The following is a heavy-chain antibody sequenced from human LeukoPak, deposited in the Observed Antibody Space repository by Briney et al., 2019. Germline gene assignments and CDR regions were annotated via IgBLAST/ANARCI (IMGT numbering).Heavy chain of an antibody. CDR1: GFTLSDYS. Sequence: GGSLRLSCAASGFTLSDYSMTWIRQAPGKGLEWVSYMSRSGSSMYYADSVKGRFTISRDNAKTSVYLQMNSLGAEDTAVYYCARSLIETGTTFDYWGQGTLVTVSS. D-gene: IGHD1-7*01. CDR3: ARSLIETGTTFDY. CDR2: MSRSGSSM. V-gene: IGHV3-11*04. J-gene: IGHJ4*02.